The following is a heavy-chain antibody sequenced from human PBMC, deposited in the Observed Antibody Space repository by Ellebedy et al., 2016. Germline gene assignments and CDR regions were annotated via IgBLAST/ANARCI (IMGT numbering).Heavy chain of an antibody. V-gene: IGHV5-51*01. CDR3: ARHPGYCTSTSCDSLRFDP. J-gene: IGHJ5*02. CDR1: RSNFPNSW. Sequence: GESLKISXQGSRSNFPNSWIAWVRQMPGKGLEWMGRIYTADSDTRYSPSFQGQVTISADKSISTAYLQWSSLRASDTAMYYCARHPGYCTSTSCDSLRFDPWGQGTLVTVSS. CDR2: IYTADSDT. D-gene: IGHD2-2*01.